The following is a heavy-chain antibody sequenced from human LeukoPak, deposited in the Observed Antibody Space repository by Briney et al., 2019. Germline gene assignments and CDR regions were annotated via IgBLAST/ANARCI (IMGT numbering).Heavy chain of an antibody. CDR2: IYYSGST. CDR3: VSRTQWLDAPFDY. Sequence: ASETLSLTCTVSGGSISSSSYYWGWIRQPPGKGLEWIGSIYYSGSTYYNPSLKSRVTISVDTSKNQFSLKLSSVTAADTAVYYCVSRTQWLDAPFDYWGQGTLVTVSS. CDR1: GGSISSSSYY. J-gene: IGHJ4*02. D-gene: IGHD6-19*01. V-gene: IGHV4-39*01.